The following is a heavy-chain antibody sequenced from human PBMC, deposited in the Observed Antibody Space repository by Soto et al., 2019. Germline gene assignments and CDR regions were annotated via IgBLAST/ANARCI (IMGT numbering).Heavy chain of an antibody. J-gene: IGHJ3*02. V-gene: IGHV4-59*11. Sequence: QVQLQESGPGLVKPSETLSLPCAVSGASINNHSWTWLRQPPGKGLARIAYIRDSGSTHYHPSLRRRVAVSLDTSKTLFSLRATSATAANTTLNFGAHRQRLPEDVINIRGEGTMVAVSS. CDR1: GASINNHS. CDR3: AHRQRLPEDVINI. CDR2: IRDSGST. D-gene: IGHD6-25*01.